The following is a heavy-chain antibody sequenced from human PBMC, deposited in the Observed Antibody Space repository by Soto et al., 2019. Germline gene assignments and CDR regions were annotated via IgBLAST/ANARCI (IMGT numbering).Heavy chain of an antibody. V-gene: IGHV5-51*01. CDR3: ARHWLVSSRQESNSYYYGMDV. CDR2: IYPGDSDT. J-gene: IGHJ6*02. Sequence: GESLKISCQGSGYSFTSYWIGWVRQMPGKGLEWMGIIYPGDSDTRYSPSFQGQVTISADKSISTAYLQWSSLKASDTAMYYCARHWLVSSRQESNSYYYGMDVWGQGTTVTVS. CDR1: GYSFTSYW. D-gene: IGHD6-13*01.